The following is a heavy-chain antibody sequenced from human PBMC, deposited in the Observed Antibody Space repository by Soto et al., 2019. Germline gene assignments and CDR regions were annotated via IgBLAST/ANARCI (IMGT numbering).Heavy chain of an antibody. Sequence: GASVKVSCKASGYTFTSYAMHWVCQAPGQRLEWMGWINAGNGNTKYSQKFQGRVTITRDTSASTAYMELSSLRSEDTAVYYCASLSMTTETPNNWFDPWGQGTLVTVSS. J-gene: IGHJ5*02. CDR2: INAGNGNT. D-gene: IGHD4-17*01. CDR1: GYTFTSYA. CDR3: ASLSMTTETPNNWFDP. V-gene: IGHV1-3*01.